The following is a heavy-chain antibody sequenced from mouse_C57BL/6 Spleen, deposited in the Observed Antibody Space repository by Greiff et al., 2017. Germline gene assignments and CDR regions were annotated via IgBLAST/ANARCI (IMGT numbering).Heavy chain of an antibody. J-gene: IGHJ2*01. V-gene: IGHV1-20*01. CDR3: ARSDYGSSYEDYFDY. CDR2: INPYNGDT. CDR1: GYSFTGYF. D-gene: IGHD1-1*01. Sequence: EVQRVESGPELVKPGDSVKISCKASGYSFTGYFMNWVMQSHGKSLEWIGRINPYNGDTFYNQKFKGKATLTVDKSSSTAHMELRSLTSEDSAVYYCARSDYGSSYEDYFDYWGQGTTLTVSS.